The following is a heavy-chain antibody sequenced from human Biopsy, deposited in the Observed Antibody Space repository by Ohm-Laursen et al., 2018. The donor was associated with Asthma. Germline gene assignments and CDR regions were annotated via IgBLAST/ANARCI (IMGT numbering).Heavy chain of an antibody. D-gene: IGHD1-1*01. J-gene: IGHJ3*02. Sequence: SLRLSCAASGFTFSSFGMHWVRQAPGKGLEWVACVSYDGSNKYYADSVKGRSTISRDNSKNTLYLQMNSLREEDTAVYYCVRDGTDDAFDIWGQGTVVSVSS. V-gene: IGHV3-30*03. CDR2: VSYDGSNK. CDR1: GFTFSSFG. CDR3: VRDGTDDAFDI.